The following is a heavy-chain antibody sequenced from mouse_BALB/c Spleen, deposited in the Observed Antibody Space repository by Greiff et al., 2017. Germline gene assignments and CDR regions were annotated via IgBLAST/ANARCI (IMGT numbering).Heavy chain of an antibody. Sequence: QVQLQQPGAELVKPGASVKLSCKASGYTFTSYWMHWVKQRPGQGLEWIGYINPSTGYTEYNQKFKDKATLTADKSSSTAYMQLSSLTSEDSAVYYCARRRGNPYYAMDYWGQGTSVTVSS. V-gene: IGHV1-7*01. CDR3: ARRRGNPYYAMDY. J-gene: IGHJ4*01. CDR2: INPSTGYT. D-gene: IGHD2-1*01. CDR1: GYTFTSYW.